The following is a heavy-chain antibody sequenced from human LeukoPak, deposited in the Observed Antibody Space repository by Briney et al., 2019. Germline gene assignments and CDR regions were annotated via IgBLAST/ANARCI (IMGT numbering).Heavy chain of an antibody. CDR3: ARSAYYDFWSGYYMPYYGMDV. J-gene: IGHJ6*02. Sequence: VASVKVSCKASGGTFSSYAISWVRQAPGQGLEWMGGIIPIFGTANYAQKFQGRVTITADESTSTAYMELSSLRSEDTAVYYCARSAYYDFWSGYYMPYYGMDVWGQGTTVTVSS. CDR1: GGTFSSYA. V-gene: IGHV1-69*13. D-gene: IGHD3-3*01. CDR2: IIPIFGTA.